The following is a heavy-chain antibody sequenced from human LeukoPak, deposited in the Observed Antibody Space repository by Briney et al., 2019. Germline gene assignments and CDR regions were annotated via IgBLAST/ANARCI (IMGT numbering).Heavy chain of an antibody. CDR2: IYYSGST. Sequence: SETLSLTCTVSGGSISSSSYYWGWIRQPPGKGLEWIGSIYYSGSTYYNPSLKSRVTISVDTSKSQFSLKLSSVTAADTAAYYCARQVSSGWYYFDYWGQGTLVTVSS. J-gene: IGHJ4*02. CDR1: GGSISSSSYY. CDR3: ARQVSSGWYYFDY. V-gene: IGHV4-39*01. D-gene: IGHD6-19*01.